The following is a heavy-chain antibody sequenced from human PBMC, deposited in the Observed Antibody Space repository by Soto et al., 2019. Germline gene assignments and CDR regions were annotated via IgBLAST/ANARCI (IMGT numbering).Heavy chain of an antibody. CDR1: GFNLSHPW. Sequence: GGSLRLSCAASGFNLSHPWMTWVRQAAGKGLEWVGHIKSKIDGGTADYAAPVKGRFTISRDDSKNMVYLQMNSLKTEDTAVYYCTTGIYYELLTGHHNVAYWGQGTLVTVSS. CDR2: IKSKIDGGTA. D-gene: IGHD3-9*01. V-gene: IGHV3-15*01. CDR3: TTGIYYELLTGHHNVAY. J-gene: IGHJ4*02.